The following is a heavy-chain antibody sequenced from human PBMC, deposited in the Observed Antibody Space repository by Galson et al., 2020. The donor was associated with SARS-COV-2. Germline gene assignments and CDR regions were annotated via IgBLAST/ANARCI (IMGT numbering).Heavy chain of an antibody. CDR2: INHSGST. V-gene: IGHV4-34*01. D-gene: IGHD6-13*01. Sequence: ETSETLSLTCAVYGGSFSGYYWSWIRQPPGKGLEWIGEINHSGSTNYNPSLKSRVTISVDTSKNQFSLKLSSVTAADTAVYYCARDQVPGAAASVAWGQGTLVTVSS. CDR1: GGSFSGYY. CDR3: ARDQVPGAAASVA. J-gene: IGHJ4*02.